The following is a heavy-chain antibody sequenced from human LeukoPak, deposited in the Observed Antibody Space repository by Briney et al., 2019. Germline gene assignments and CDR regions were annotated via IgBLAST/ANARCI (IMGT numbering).Heavy chain of an antibody. V-gene: IGHV3-23*01. J-gene: IGHJ4*02. D-gene: IGHD6-19*01. Sequence: GGSLRLSCAASGLTFSSYAMSWVRQAPGKGLEWVSAISGSGGSTYYADSVKGRFTISRDNSKNTLYLQMNSLRAEDTAVYYCANTRGIAVAGFDYWGQGTLVTVSS. CDR1: GLTFSSYA. CDR3: ANTRGIAVAGFDY. CDR2: ISGSGGST.